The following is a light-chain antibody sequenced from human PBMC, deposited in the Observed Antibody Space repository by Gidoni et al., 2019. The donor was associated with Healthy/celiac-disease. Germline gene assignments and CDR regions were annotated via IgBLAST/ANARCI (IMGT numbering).Light chain of an antibody. J-gene: IGKJ4*01. CDR2: AAS. CDR3: LQDYNYPLT. Sequence: AIQMTQSPSSLSASVGDRVTITCRASQGIRIDLGWYQQKPGKAPKLLSYAASSLQSGVPSRFSGSGSGTDFTLTISSLQPEDFATYYCLQDYNYPLTFGGGTKVEIK. CDR1: QGIRID. V-gene: IGKV1-6*01.